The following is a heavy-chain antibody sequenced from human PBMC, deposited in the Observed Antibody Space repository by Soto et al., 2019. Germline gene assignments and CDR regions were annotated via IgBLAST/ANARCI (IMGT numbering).Heavy chain of an antibody. CDR2: INHSGST. CDR3: ARGRASSWGSYRFFWFDP. Sequence: SETLSLTCAVYGGSFSGYYWSWIRQPPGKGLEWIGEINHSGSTNYIPSLKSRVTISVDTSKNQFSLKLSSVTTADTAVYYCARGRASSWGSYRFFWFDPWGQGTLVTVSS. CDR1: GGSFSGYY. J-gene: IGHJ5*02. D-gene: IGHD3-16*02. V-gene: IGHV4-34*01.